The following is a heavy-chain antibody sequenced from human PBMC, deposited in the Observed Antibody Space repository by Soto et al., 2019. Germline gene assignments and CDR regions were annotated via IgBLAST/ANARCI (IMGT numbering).Heavy chain of an antibody. D-gene: IGHD2-8*01. CDR1: VHSISSSNYF. V-gene: IGHV4-39*07. J-gene: IGHJ5*02. CDR2: IFYSGST. Sequence: SETLSLTCTVSVHSISSSNYFWGWFRQPPGKGLEWIGTIFYSGSTYYNPSLKSRVTISVDTSKNQFSLDLNSVTAADTAMYYCARNGDCTRPGYIVGWFDPWGPGTLVTVSS. CDR3: ARNGDCTRPGYIVGWFDP.